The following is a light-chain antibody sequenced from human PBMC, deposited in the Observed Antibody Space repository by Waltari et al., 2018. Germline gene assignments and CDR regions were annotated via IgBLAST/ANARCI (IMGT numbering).Light chain of an antibody. J-gene: IGLJ2*01. CDR2: DVS. Sequence: QSALTQPASVSGSPGQSITISCIGTSSDVGGYNYVSWYQQHPIKLPKLLIYDVSNRPSGVSNSFSGSRSGNTASLTISGLQAEDEADYYCSSYTSISTPVVFGGGTKLTVL. V-gene: IGLV2-14*03. CDR3: SSYTSISTPVV. CDR1: SSDVGGYNY.